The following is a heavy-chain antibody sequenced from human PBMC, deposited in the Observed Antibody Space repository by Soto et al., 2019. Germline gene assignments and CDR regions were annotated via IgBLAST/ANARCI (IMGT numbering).Heavy chain of an antibody. Sequence: XVALGLSSAASGFTFSNYHVHGVRQAPGKGLEWVEVISYDGSDKYQADSVQGRFTISRDNSKNTLFLQMNHLRPEDTAVYYCARAGYASSWSTDFYYAMDVWGQLTRVTVSS. V-gene: IGHV3-30*03. CDR1: GFTFSNYH. CDR3: ARAGYASSWSTDFYYAMDV. CDR2: ISYDGSDK. J-gene: IGHJ6*02. D-gene: IGHD6-19*01.